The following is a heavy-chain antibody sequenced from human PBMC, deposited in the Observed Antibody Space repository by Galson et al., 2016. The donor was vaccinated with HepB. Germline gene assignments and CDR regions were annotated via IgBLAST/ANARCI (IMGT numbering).Heavy chain of an antibody. D-gene: IGHD6-19*01. CDR3: ARGWLYHISAWYFGY. CDR2: ISHNGGTT. Sequence: SLRLSCAASGFTFSNYNMQWVRQTPGKGLEWVSCISHNGGTTYYADSVKGRFTISRDDARNTLYLQMNNLTDEDSAVYYCARGWLYHISAWYFGYWGQVAPVTVSS. V-gene: IGHV3-48*02. J-gene: IGHJ4*02. CDR1: GFTFSNYN.